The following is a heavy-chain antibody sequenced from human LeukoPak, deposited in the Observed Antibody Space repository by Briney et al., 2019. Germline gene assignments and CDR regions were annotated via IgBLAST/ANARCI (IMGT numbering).Heavy chain of an antibody. J-gene: IGHJ5*02. D-gene: IGHD3-3*01. CDR1: GYTLTELS. V-gene: IGHV1-24*01. CDR3: ARDDYRMTGRITIFPGFDP. CDR2: FDPEDGET. Sequence: ASVKVSCKVSGYTLTELSMHWVRQAPGKGLEWMGGFDPEDGETIYAQKFQGRVTMTEDTSTDTAYMELSSLRSEDTAVYYCARDDYRMTGRITIFPGFDPWGQGTLVTVSS.